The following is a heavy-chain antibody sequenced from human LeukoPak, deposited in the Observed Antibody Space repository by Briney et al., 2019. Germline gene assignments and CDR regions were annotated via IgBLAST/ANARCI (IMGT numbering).Heavy chain of an antibody. J-gene: IGHJ3*02. CDR3: AKGHGPFGDKNDAFDI. D-gene: IGHD3-10*01. CDR2: ISWNSGSI. Sequence: GGSLRLSCAASGFTFDDYAMHWVRQAPGKGLEWVSGISWNSGSIGYADSVKGRFTISRDNAKNSLYLQMNSLRAEDTALYYCAKGHGPFGDKNDAFDIWGQGTMVTVSS. CDR1: GFTFDDYA. V-gene: IGHV3-9*01.